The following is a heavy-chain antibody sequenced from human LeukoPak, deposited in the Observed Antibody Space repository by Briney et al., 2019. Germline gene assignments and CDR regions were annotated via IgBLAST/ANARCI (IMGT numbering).Heavy chain of an antibody. J-gene: IGHJ6*03. CDR2: INPNSGGT. CDR3: ARDKRRIQNYYYMDV. V-gene: IGHV1-2*02. D-gene: IGHD2/OR15-2a*01. Sequence: GASVKVSCKASGYTFTGYYMHWVRQAPGQGLEWMGWINPNSGGTNYAQKFQGRVTMTRDTSISTAYMELSRLRSDDTAVYYCARDKRRIQNYYYMDVWGKGTTVTVSS. CDR1: GYTFTGYY.